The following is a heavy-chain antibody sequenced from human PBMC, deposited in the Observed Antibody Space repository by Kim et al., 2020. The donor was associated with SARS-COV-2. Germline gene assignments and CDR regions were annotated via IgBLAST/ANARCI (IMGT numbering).Heavy chain of an antibody. V-gene: IGHV3-21*01. D-gene: IGHD6-13*01. CDR2: ISSSSSYI. CDR1: GFTFSSYS. J-gene: IGHJ4*02. CDR3: AREPGIAAAAEFDY. Sequence: GGSLRLSCAASGFTFSSYSMNWVRQAPGKGLEWVSSISSSSSYIYYADSVKGRFTISRDNAKNSLYLQMNSLRAEDTAVYYCAREPGIAAAAEFDYWGQGTLVTVSS.